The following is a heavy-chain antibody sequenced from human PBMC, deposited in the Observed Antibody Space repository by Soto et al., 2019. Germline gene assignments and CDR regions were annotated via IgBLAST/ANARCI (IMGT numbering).Heavy chain of an antibody. CDR2: ISAYNGNT. Sequence: ASVKVSCKASGYTFTSYGISWVRQAPGQGLEWMGWISAYNGNTNYAQKLQGRVTMTTDTSTSTAYLELRSLRSDDTAVYYCAIANYYGSGSYSTYYYYMDVWGKGTTVTVSS. CDR1: GYTFTSYG. D-gene: IGHD3-10*01. V-gene: IGHV1-18*01. CDR3: AIANYYGSGSYSTYYYYMDV. J-gene: IGHJ6*03.